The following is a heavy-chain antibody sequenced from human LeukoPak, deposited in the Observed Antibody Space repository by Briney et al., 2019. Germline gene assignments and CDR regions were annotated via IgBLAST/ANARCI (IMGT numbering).Heavy chain of an antibody. CDR3: ASVVGNYVVIDY. Sequence: GGSLRLSCAASGFTFSTYSMNWVRQAPGKGLEWVSSISSSSNYIYYADSVKGRFTISRDNAKNSLYLQMNSLRAEDTAVYYCASVVGNYVVIDYWGQGTLVTVSS. CDR2: ISSSSNYI. D-gene: IGHD3-10*02. J-gene: IGHJ4*02. CDR1: GFTFSTYS. V-gene: IGHV3-21*01.